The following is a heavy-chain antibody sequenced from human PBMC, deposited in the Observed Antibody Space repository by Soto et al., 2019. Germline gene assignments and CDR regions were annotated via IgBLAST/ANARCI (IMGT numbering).Heavy chain of an antibody. CDR3: ARIYGSGNDAFDI. D-gene: IGHD3-10*01. J-gene: IGHJ3*02. CDR1: GGSISSYY. CDR2: IYYSGST. V-gene: IGHV4-59*12. Sequence: PSETLSLTCTVSGGSISSYYWSWIRQPPGKGLEWIGYIYYSGSTNYNPPLKSRVTISVDTSKNQFSLKLSSVTAADTAVYYCARIYGSGNDAFDIWGQGTMVNVSS.